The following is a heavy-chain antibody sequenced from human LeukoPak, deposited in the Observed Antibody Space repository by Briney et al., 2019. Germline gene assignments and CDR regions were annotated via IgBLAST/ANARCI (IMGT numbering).Heavy chain of an antibody. Sequence: GGSLRLSCAASGFTVSSNYMSWVRQAPGKGLEWVSVIYSGGSRYYADSVKGRFSLSRDNSRNALYLQMNSLRADDTAVYYCARSAPLGTHQYYFDYWGQETLVTVSS. CDR1: GFTVSSNY. V-gene: IGHV3-53*01. CDR3: ARSAPLGTHQYYFDY. J-gene: IGHJ4*02. CDR2: IYSGGSR. D-gene: IGHD3-16*01.